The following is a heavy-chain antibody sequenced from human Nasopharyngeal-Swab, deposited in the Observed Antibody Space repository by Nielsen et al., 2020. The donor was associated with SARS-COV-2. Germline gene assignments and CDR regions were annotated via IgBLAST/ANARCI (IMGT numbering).Heavy chain of an antibody. J-gene: IGHJ3*02. CDR1: GFTFSSYS. D-gene: IGHD4-17*01. V-gene: IGHV3-21*01. CDR2: ISSSSSYI. Sequence: GESLKISCAASGFTFSSYSMNWVRQAPGKGLEWVSSISSSSSYIYYADSVKGRFTISRDNAKNSLYLQMNSLRAEDTAVYYCARASGYGEGAFGIWGQGTMVTVSS. CDR3: ARASGYGEGAFGI.